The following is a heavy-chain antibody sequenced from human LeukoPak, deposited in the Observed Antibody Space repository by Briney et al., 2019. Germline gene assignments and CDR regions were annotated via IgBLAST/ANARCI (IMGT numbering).Heavy chain of an antibody. CDR1: GGSISSTSYY. D-gene: IGHD3-10*01. J-gene: IGHJ4*02. Sequence: SETLSLTCVVSGGSISSTSYYWGWIRQPPGKGLEWIGSIYYSGSTYYNPSLKSRVTISVDTSKNQFSLKLSSVAAAVTAVYYCARQLWFGELSEGYFDYWGQGTLVTVSS. V-gene: IGHV4-39*01. CDR3: ARQLWFGELSEGYFDY. CDR2: IYYSGST.